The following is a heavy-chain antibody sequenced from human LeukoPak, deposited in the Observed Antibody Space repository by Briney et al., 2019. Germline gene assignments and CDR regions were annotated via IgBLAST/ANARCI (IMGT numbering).Heavy chain of an antibody. CDR1: GFTIENHV. CDR2: QSDSGHNT. Sequence: AGGSLTLSCEASGFTIENHVMTCVRQAPRKGPEWVASQSDSGHNTYYSESGRGPFSISRDNSKNTVFLQMNSLRVEDTAIYYCATDWRLRGVPTFFDPWGQGTVVSVSS. J-gene: IGHJ5*02. CDR3: ATDWRLRGVPTFFDP. D-gene: IGHD3-10*01. V-gene: IGHV3-23*01.